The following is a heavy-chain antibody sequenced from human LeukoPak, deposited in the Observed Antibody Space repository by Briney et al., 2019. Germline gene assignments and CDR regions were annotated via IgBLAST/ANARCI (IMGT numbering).Heavy chain of an antibody. CDR3: ARRDTAMAGLYGMDV. Sequence: ASVKGSCKVSGYTLTELSMHWVRQAPGKGLEWMGGFDPEDGETIYAQKFQGRVTMTEDTSTDTAYTELSSLRSEDTAVYYCARRDTAMAGLYGMDVWGKGTTVTVSS. V-gene: IGHV1-24*01. D-gene: IGHD5-18*01. CDR1: GYTLTELS. CDR2: FDPEDGET. J-gene: IGHJ6*04.